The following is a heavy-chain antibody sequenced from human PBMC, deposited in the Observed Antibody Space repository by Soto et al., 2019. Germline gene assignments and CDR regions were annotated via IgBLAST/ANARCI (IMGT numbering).Heavy chain of an antibody. V-gene: IGHV1-3*01. Sequence: QVQLVQSGAEVKKPGASVKVSCKASGYTFTSYAMHWVRQAPGQRLEWMGWINAGNGNTKYSQKFQGRVTITRDTSASTAYLELSSLRSEDTAVYYCARQGVVIRLFDYWGQGTLVTVSS. CDR2: INAGNGNT. CDR1: GYTFTSYA. D-gene: IGHD3-3*01. CDR3: ARQGVVIRLFDY. J-gene: IGHJ4*02.